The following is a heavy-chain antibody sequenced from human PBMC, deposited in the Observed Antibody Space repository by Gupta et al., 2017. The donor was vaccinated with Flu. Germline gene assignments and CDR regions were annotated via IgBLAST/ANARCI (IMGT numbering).Heavy chain of an antibody. Sequence: QIPLKESGPTVVKPTQTLTLTCTFSGFSLTTSGVAVGWIRQPPGEALEWLALIYWDEDERYSPSLRHRLAISKDTSENQVVLTMTNMGPGDTGTYYGVRATRVTWERYYCDLWGQGSRVTVSS. CDR3: VRATRVTWERYYCDL. D-gene: IGHD1-26*01. CDR1: GFSLTTSGVA. V-gene: IGHV2-5*04. CDR2: IYWDEDE. J-gene: IGHJ4*02.